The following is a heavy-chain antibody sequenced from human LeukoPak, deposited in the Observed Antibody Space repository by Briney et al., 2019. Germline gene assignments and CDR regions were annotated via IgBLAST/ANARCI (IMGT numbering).Heavy chain of an antibody. J-gene: IGHJ4*02. CDR3: AKVSSGGYDYGLDY. V-gene: IGHV3-30*18. CDR1: GFTFSDYS. CDR2: ISYDENNK. Sequence: GGSLRLSCAASGFTFSDYSMNWVRQAPGKGLEWVAVISYDENNKYYTDSMKGRFTISRDNSKNTLYLQMNSLRAEDTAVYYCAKVSSGGYDYGLDYWGQGTLVTVSS. D-gene: IGHD5-12*01.